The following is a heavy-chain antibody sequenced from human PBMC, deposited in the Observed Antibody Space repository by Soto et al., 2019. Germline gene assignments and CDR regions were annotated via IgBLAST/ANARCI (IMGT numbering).Heavy chain of an antibody. CDR1: GYTFTSYG. V-gene: IGHV1-18*04. J-gene: IGHJ6*02. Sequence: ASVKVSCKXSGYTFTSYGISWVRQAPGQGLEWMGWISAYNGNTNYAQKLQGRVTMTTDTSTSTAYMELRSLRSDDTAVYYCARPRTAKTVTPYYYYGMDVWGQGTTVTVSS. CDR3: ARPRTAKTVTPYYYYGMDV. CDR2: ISAYNGNT. D-gene: IGHD4-4*01.